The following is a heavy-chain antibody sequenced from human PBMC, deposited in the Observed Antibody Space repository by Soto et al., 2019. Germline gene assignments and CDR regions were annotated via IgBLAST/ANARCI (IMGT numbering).Heavy chain of an antibody. V-gene: IGHV1-46*01. CDR2: INPSGGST. Sequence: QVQLVQSGAEVKKPGASVKVSCKASGYTFTSYYMHWVRQAPGQGLEWMGIINPSGGSTSYAQKFQGRGTMTRDTATSTVYMELSSLRSEDTAVYYCARDPAAGTGYWGQGTLVTVSS. D-gene: IGHD6-13*01. J-gene: IGHJ4*02. CDR1: GYTFTSYY. CDR3: ARDPAAGTGY.